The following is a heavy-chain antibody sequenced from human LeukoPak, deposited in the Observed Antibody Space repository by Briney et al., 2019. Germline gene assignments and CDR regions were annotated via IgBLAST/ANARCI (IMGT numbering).Heavy chain of an antibody. V-gene: IGHV3-48*03. CDR2: ISSSGSTI. J-gene: IGHJ4*02. CDR1: GFTLRSYV. D-gene: IGHD6-13*01. Sequence: GGSLRLSCVASGFTLRSYVMNWVRQTPGKGLEWVSAISSSGSTIYYADSVKGRFTISRDNAKNSLYLQMNSLRAEDTAVYYCASSRGSWPDYFDYWGQGTLVTVSS. CDR3: ASSRGSWPDYFDY.